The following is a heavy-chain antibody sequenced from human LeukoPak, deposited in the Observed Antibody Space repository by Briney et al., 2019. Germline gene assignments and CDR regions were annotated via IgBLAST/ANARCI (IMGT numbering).Heavy chain of an antibody. CDR3: AKNDLGPPKSND. CDR2: IIPIFGTA. Sequence: SVKVSCTASGYTFTSYGISWVRQAPGQGLEWMGGIIPIFGTANYAQKFQGRVTITADESTSTTYMELSSLRAEDTAVYYCAKNDLGPPKSNDWGQGTLVTVSS. V-gene: IGHV1-69*13. CDR1: GYTFTSYG. D-gene: IGHD3-3*01. J-gene: IGHJ4*02.